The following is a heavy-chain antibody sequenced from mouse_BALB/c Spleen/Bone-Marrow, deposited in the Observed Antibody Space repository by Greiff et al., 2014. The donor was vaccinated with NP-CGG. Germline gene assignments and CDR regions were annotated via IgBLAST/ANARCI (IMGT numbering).Heavy chain of an antibody. CDR2: IDPENGDT. V-gene: IGHV14-4*02. CDR1: GFNIKDYY. Sequence: EVQLQQSGAELVRSGASVKLSCTASGFNIKDYYMNWVKQRPEQGLEWIGWIDPENGDTEYAPKIQGKATMNAESSSNTAYLQLSSLASEDTAVYYCNADPITWGQGTTLTVSS. CDR3: NADPIT. J-gene: IGHJ2*01.